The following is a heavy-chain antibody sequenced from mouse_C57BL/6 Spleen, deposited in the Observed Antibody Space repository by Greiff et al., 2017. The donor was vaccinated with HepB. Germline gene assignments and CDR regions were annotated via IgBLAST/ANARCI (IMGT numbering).Heavy chain of an antibody. V-gene: IGHV2-5*01. CDR3: AKSDDYDTDYYAMDY. J-gene: IGHJ4*01. CDR2: IWRGGST. CDR1: GFSLTSYG. D-gene: IGHD2-4*01. Sequence: VQLVESGPGLVQPSQSLSITCTVSGFSLTSYGVHWVRQSPGKGLEWLGVIWRGGSTDYNAAFMSRLSITKDNSKSQVFFKMNSLQADDTAIYYCAKSDDYDTDYYAMDYWGQGTSVTVSS.